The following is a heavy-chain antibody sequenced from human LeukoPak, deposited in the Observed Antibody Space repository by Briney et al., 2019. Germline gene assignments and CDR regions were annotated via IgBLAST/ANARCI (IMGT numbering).Heavy chain of an antibody. CDR2: INHSGST. CDR1: GGSFSGYY. Sequence: SETLSLTCAVYGGSFSGYYWSWIRQPPGKGLEWSGEINHSGSTNYNPSLKSRVTISVDTSKNQFSLKLSSVTAAETAVYYCGTGAKYYYGSGSYHFDYWGQGTLVTVSS. V-gene: IGHV4-34*01. D-gene: IGHD3-10*01. J-gene: IGHJ4*02. CDR3: GTGAKYYYGSGSYHFDY.